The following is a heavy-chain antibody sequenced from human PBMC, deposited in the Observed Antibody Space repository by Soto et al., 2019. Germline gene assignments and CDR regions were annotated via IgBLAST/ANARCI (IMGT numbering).Heavy chain of an antibody. Sequence: ASVKVSCKASGYTFISYGISWVRQAPGQGLEWMGWISAYNGNTNYAQKFQGRVTMTTDTSTSTAYMELRSLRSDDTAVYYCARDHQEGVEVQAAIKRGWFDPWGQ. CDR3: ARDHQEGVEVQAAIKRGWFDP. CDR1: GYTFISYG. D-gene: IGHD2-2*01. V-gene: IGHV1-18*01. J-gene: IGHJ5*02. CDR2: ISAYNGNT.